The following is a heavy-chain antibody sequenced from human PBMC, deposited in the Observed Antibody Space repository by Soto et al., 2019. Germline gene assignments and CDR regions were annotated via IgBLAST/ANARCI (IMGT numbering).Heavy chain of an antibody. J-gene: IGHJ3*02. D-gene: IGHD7-27*01. CDR3: ARGADGRGDDAFDI. CDR1: GFTFSSYS. Sequence: EVQLVESGGGLVKPGGSLRLSCAASGFTFSSYSMNWVRQAPGKGLEWVSSISSSSSYIYYADSVKGRFTISRDNAKNSLYLQMNSLRAEDTAVYYCARGADGRGDDAFDIWGQGTMVTVSS. CDR2: ISSSSSYI. V-gene: IGHV3-21*01.